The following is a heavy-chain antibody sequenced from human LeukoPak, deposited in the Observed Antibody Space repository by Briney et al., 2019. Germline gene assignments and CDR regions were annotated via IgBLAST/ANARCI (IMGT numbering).Heavy chain of an antibody. J-gene: IGHJ3*02. D-gene: IGHD1-26*01. CDR3: AREVGATADGAFDI. CDR2: IYYSGST. Sequence: SETLSLTCTVPGGSISSYYWSWIRQPPGKGLEWIGYIYYSGSTNYNPSLKSRVTISVDTSKNQFSLKPSSVTAADTAGYYCAREVGATADGAFDIWGQGTMVTVSS. CDR1: GGSISSYY. V-gene: IGHV4-59*01.